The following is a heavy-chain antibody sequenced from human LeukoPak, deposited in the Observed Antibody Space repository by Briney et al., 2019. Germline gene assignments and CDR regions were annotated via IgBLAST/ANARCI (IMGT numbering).Heavy chain of an antibody. J-gene: IGHJ6*02. CDR2: IYTSGST. V-gene: IGHV4-61*02. CDR1: GGSISSGSYY. Sequence: PSQTLSLTCTVPGGSISSGSYYWSWIRQPAGKGLEWIGRIYTSGSTNYNPSLKSRVTISVDTSKNQFSLKLSSVTAADTAVYYCARDSYDYGGTGGMDVWGQGTTVTVSS. CDR3: ARDSYDYGGTGGMDV. D-gene: IGHD4-17*01.